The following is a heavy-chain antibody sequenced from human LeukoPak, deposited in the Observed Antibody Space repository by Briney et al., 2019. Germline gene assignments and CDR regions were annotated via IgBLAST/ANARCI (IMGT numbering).Heavy chain of an antibody. J-gene: IGHJ3*02. CDR2: IYYSGST. D-gene: IGHD3-22*01. V-gene: IGHV4-31*11. Sequence: PSQTLSLTCAVSGGSISSGGYSWSWIRQHPGKGLEWIGYIYYSGSTYYSPSLKSRVTISVDTSKNQFSLKLSSVTAADTAVYYCARDRISGYYDSSGYYDHAFDIWGQGTMVTVSS. CDR3: ARDRISGYYDSSGYYDHAFDI. CDR1: GGSISSGGYS.